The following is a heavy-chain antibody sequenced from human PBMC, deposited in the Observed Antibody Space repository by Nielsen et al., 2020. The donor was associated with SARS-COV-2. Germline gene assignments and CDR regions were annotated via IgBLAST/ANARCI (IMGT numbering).Heavy chain of an antibody. Sequence: GESLKISCAASGFTFSSYSMHWVRQGPGKGLVWVSHIKSDGTKTTYADSVKGRFITSRDNAKNTVYLQMNSLKAEDTAVHYCARLRDDGYYFDTGPYDYWGQGSPVTVSS. D-gene: IGHD2/OR15-2a*01. CDR1: GFTFSSYS. CDR3: ARLRDDGYYFDTGPYDY. CDR2: IKSDGTKT. V-gene: IGHV3-74*01. J-gene: IGHJ4*02.